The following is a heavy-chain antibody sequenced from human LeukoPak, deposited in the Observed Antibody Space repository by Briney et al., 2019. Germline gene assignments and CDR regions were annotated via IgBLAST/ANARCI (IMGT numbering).Heavy chain of an antibody. D-gene: IGHD6-13*01. J-gene: IGHJ4*02. Sequence: GASVKVSCKASGGTFSSYAISWVRQAPGQGLEWMGGIIPIFGTANYAQKLQGRVTITTDESTSTAYMELSSLRSEDTAVYYCAREAAAGLDYWGQGTLVTVSS. CDR1: GGTFSSYA. V-gene: IGHV1-69*05. CDR3: AREAAAGLDY. CDR2: IIPIFGTA.